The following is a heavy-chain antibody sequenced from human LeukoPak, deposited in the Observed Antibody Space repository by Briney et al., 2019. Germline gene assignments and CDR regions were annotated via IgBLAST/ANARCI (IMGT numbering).Heavy chain of an antibody. CDR2: INGDGSTT. V-gene: IGHV3-74*01. D-gene: IGHD6-13*01. Sequence: GGSLRLSCAVSGFTFSTSWMHWVRQAPGKGLVWVSRINGDGSTTGYADSVKGRFTISRDNTKNTLYLHMNSLRAEDTAVYYCASSSISAAPFDPWGQGTLVTVSS. CDR3: ASSSISAAPFDP. J-gene: IGHJ5*02. CDR1: GFTFSTSW.